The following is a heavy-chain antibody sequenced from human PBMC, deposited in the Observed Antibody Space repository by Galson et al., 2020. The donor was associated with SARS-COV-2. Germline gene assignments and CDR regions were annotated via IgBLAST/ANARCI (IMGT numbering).Heavy chain of an antibody. D-gene: IGHD3-3*01. V-gene: IGHV4-31*03. Sequence: SETLSLTCTVSGGSISSGGYYWSWIRQHPGKGLEWIGYIYYRGSTYYNPSLKSRVTISVDTSKNQFSLKLGSVTAADTAVYYCARASRGGVVITHFDYWGQGTLVTVSS. CDR2: IYYRGST. CDR3: ARASRGGVVITHFDY. CDR1: GGSISSGGYY. J-gene: IGHJ4*02.